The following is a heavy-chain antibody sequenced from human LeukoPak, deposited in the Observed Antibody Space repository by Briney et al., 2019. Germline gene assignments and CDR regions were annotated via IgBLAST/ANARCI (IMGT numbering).Heavy chain of an antibody. CDR3: ARDSSAGSLYYYYYGMDV. CDR1: GGTFSSYA. V-gene: IGHV1-18*01. J-gene: IGHJ6*02. CDR2: ISAYNGNT. D-gene: IGHD6-13*01. Sequence: ASVKVSCKASGGTFSSYAISWVRQAPGQGLEWMGWISAYNGNTNYAQKLQGRVTMTTDTSTSTAYMELRSLRSDDTAVYYCARDSSAGSLYYYYYGMDVWGQGTTVTVSS.